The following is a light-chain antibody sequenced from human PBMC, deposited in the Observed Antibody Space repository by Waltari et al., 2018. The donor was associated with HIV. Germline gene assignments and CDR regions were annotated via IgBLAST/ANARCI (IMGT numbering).Light chain of an antibody. V-gene: IGLV4-69*01. CDR2: VNNGGSH. CDR1: SGHSTYA. Sequence: QLVLTQSPSASASLGASVKLTCTLSSGHSTYAIAWHQQQPEKGPRYLMKVNNGGSHIKGDWVPDRFSGSSSGAERYLTISSLQSEDEADYYCQTWGTGIVLFGGGTKLTVL. CDR3: QTWGTGIVL. J-gene: IGLJ2*01.